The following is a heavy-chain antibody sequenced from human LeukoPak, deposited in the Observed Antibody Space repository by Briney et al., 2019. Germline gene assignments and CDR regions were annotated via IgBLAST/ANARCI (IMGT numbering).Heavy chain of an antibody. J-gene: IGHJ4*02. CDR1: GFTFSSYS. D-gene: IGHD2-21*02. Sequence: GGSLRLSCAASGFTFSSYSMNWVRQAPGKGLEWVSYISSSSSTIYYADSVKGRFTISRDNAKNSLYLQMNSLRAEDTAVYYCARDSKACGGARFSGLFEYWGQGTLVTVSS. V-gene: IGHV3-48*04. CDR2: ISSSSSTI. CDR3: ARDSKACGGARFSGLFEY.